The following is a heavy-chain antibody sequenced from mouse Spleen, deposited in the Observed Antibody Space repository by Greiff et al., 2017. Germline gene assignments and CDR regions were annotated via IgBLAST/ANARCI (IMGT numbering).Heavy chain of an antibody. CDR3: VLGRGWYFDV. J-gene: IGHJ1*01. D-gene: IGHD4-1*01. Sequence: EVQLVESGGGLVQPKGSLKLSCAASGFTFNTYAMNWVRQAPGKGLEWVARIRSKSNNYATYYADSVKDRFTISRDDSQSMLYLQMNNLKTEDTAMYYCVLGRGWYFDVWGAGTTVTVSS. CDR2: IRSKSNNYAT. CDR1: GFTFNTYA. V-gene: IGHV10-1*02.